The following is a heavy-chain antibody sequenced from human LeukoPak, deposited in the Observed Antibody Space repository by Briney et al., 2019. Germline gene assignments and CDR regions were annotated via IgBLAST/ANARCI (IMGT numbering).Heavy chain of an antibody. D-gene: IGHD4/OR15-4a*01. CDR2: IIPIFGTA. Sequence: ASVKVSCKASGGTFSSYAISWVRQAPGQGLEWMGGIIPIFGTANYAQKFQGRVTITADKSTSTAYMELSRLRSEDTAVYYCASGGGRDYGGYYYYYMDVWGKGTTVTVSS. CDR3: ASGGGRDYGGYYYYYMDV. V-gene: IGHV1-69*06. J-gene: IGHJ6*03. CDR1: GGTFSSYA.